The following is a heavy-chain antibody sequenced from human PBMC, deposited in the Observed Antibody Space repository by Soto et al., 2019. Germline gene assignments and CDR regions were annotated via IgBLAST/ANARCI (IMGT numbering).Heavy chain of an antibody. J-gene: IGHJ6*02. Sequence: QVQLVQSGAEVKKPGSSVKVSCKASGGTFSSYTISWVRQAPGQGLEWMGRIIPILGIANYAQKFQGRVTITADKSTRTAYMELSSLRSEDTAVYYCARDRVVPAAANYYYYGMDVWGQGTTVTVSS. D-gene: IGHD2-2*01. V-gene: IGHV1-69*08. CDR3: ARDRVVPAAANYYYYGMDV. CDR2: IIPILGIA. CDR1: GGTFSSYT.